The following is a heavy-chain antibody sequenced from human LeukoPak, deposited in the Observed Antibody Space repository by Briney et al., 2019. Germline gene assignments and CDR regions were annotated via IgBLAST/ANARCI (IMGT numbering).Heavy chain of an antibody. CDR3: AKDLLRLGESPDY. Sequence: GGSLRLSCAASGFTSSSYGMHWVRQAPGKGLEWVAVIWYDGSNKYYADSVKGRFTISRDNSKNTLYLQMNSLRAEDTAVYYCAKDLLRLGESPDYWGQGTLVTVSS. V-gene: IGHV3-33*06. CDR2: IWYDGSNK. D-gene: IGHD3-16*01. J-gene: IGHJ4*02. CDR1: GFTSSSYG.